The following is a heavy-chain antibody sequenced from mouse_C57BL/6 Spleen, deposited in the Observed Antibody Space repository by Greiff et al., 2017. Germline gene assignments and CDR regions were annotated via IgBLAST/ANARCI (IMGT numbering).Heavy chain of an antibody. Sequence: EVPLVASGGGLVKPGGSLKLSCAASGFTFSSSTMSWVRQTPEKRLEWVAPISGGGGNTYYPDSVKGRFTISRDNAKNTLYLQMSSLRSEDTAFYYCARGGGSTFDYWGQGTTLTVSA. CDR1: GFTFSSST. CDR2: ISGGGGNT. CDR3: ARGGGSTFDY. J-gene: IGHJ2*01. V-gene: IGHV5-9*01. D-gene: IGHD1-1*01.